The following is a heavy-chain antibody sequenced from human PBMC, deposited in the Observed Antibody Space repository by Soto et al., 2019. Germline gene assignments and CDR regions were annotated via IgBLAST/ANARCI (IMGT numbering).Heavy chain of an antibody. CDR2: VKQDGSEE. CDR1: GFTFSSHW. CDR3: ARGWWYFDL. J-gene: IGHJ2*01. V-gene: IGHV3-7*01. Sequence: PGGSLRLSCAASGFTFSSHWMSWVRQAPGKGLEWVANVKQDGSEEYYVDSVKGRFTISRDNAKRSASLQMGSLRAGDTAVYYCARGWWYFDLWGRGTLVTVSS. D-gene: IGHD6-13*01.